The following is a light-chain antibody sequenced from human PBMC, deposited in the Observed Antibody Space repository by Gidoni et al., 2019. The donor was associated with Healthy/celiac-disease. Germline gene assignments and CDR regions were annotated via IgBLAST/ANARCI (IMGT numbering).Light chain of an antibody. CDR2: KDS. J-gene: IGLJ2*01. CDR3: QSADSSGTYRYVV. CDR1: TLPKQY. V-gene: IGLV3-25*03. Sequence: SYELTQPPSVSVSPGQTARITCSGDTLPKQYAYWYQQKPGQAPVLVIYKDSERPSGSPERFSGSSAGTTVTLTIRGVQAEDEADYYCQSADSSGTYRYVVFGGGTKLTVL.